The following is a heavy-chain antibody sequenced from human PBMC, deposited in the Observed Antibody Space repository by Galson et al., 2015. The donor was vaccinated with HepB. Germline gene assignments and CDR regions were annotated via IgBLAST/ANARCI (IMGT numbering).Heavy chain of an antibody. CDR3: ARDLIGYINF. V-gene: IGHV1-46*01. CDR1: GYTLTTYY. D-gene: IGHD5-24*01. Sequence: SVKVSCKASGYTLTTYYIHWVRQAPGQGLEWMGMINPSGGSTTYAQKFQGRVTMTRDTSTSTVYMELSSLRSEDTPVYFCARDLIGYINFWGQGTLVTVSS. J-gene: IGHJ4*02. CDR2: INPSGGST.